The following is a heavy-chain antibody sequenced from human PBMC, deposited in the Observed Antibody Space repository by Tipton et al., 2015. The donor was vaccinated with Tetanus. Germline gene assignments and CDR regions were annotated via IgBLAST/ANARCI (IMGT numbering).Heavy chain of an antibody. J-gene: IGHJ4*02. V-gene: IGHV4-61*08. D-gene: IGHD3-9*01. Sequence: GLVKPSETLSLTCTVSGASLRGGDYHWGWIRQPPGKGLEWLAYISGSGATNSNYYLKSRITMIRDTSRNQFSLTLTSVTAADTAVYYCARATEHDIMTGYDNWGPGTQVTVSS. CDR3: ARATEHDIMTGYDN. CDR1: GASLRGGDYH. CDR2: ISGSGAT.